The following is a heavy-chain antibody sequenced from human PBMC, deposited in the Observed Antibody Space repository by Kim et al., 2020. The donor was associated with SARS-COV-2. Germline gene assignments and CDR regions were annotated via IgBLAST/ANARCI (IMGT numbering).Heavy chain of an antibody. CDR3: TTEVGPFIAAAGTIGCSGGSCYSLFDY. CDR2: IKSKTDGGTT. D-gene: IGHD2-15*01. J-gene: IGHJ4*02. CDR1: GFTFSNAW. Sequence: GGSLRLSCAASGFTFSNAWMSWVRQAPGKGLEWVGRIKSKTDGGTTDYAAPVKGRFTISRDDSKNTLYLQMNSLKTEDTAVYYCTTEVGPFIAAAGTIGCSGGSCYSLFDYWGQGTLVTVSS. V-gene: IGHV3-15*01.